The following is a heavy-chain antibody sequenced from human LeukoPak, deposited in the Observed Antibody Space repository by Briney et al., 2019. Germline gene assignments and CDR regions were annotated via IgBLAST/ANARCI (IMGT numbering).Heavy chain of an antibody. CDR3: ARGDDSSGYYYYFDY. V-gene: IGHV4-34*01. CDR2: INHSGST. D-gene: IGHD3-22*01. CDR1: GGSFSGYY. J-gene: IGHJ4*02. Sequence: SATLSLTCAVYGGSFSGYYWSWIRQPPGKGLEWIGEINHSGSTNYNPSHKSRVTISVDTSKNQFSLKLSSVTAADTAVYYCARGDDSSGYYYYFDYWGQGTLVTVYS.